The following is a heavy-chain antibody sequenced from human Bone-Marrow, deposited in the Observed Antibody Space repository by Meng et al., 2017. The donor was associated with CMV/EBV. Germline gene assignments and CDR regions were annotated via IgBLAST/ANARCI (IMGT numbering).Heavy chain of an antibody. CDR3: AKEQHPIPIFGVAPFVGDY. D-gene: IGHD3-3*01. Sequence: GESLKIACAASGYTFSSYAMSWVRQAPGKGLEWVSVIYSGGSSTYYADSVKGRFTISRDNSKNTLYLQMNSLRAEDTAVYYCAKEQHPIPIFGVAPFVGDYWGQGTLVTVPS. CDR2: IYSGGSST. CDR1: GYTFSSYA. J-gene: IGHJ4*02. V-gene: IGHV3-23*03.